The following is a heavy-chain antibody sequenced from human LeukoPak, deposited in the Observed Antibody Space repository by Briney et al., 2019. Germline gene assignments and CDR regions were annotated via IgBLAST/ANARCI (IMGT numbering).Heavy chain of an antibody. CDR1: GFIFSAYA. J-gene: IGHJ4*02. V-gene: IGHV3-23*01. CDR2: IGTGGET. Sequence: GRSLRLSCAASGFIFSAYAMSWVRQAPGQGLEWVSVIGTGGETHYADSVRGRFTISRDNSKNTLYLQMNSLRAEDTAVYYCARDEEQTFDYWGQGTLVTVSS. CDR3: ARDEEQTFDY. D-gene: IGHD1-26*01.